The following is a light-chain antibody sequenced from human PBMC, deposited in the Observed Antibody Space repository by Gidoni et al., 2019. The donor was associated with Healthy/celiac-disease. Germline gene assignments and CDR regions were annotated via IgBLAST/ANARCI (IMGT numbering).Light chain of an antibody. CDR1: QSISSY. V-gene: IGKV1-39*01. CDR3: HQSYSTLMYT. Sequence: GDRVTITCRASQSISSYLNWYQQKPGKAPKLLIYAASSLQSGVPSRFSGSGSGTDFTLTISSLQPEDFATYYCHQSYSTLMYTFGQGTKLEIK. CDR2: AAS. J-gene: IGKJ2*01.